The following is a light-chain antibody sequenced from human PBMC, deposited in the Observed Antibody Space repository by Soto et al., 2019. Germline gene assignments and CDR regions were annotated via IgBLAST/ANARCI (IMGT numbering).Light chain of an antibody. Sequence: VLTQSPGTLSLSPGESATLSCRASQTVSITYLTWYQQKPGQAPRLLIYVTSNRATGIPARFSGSGSGTDFTLTISSLEPEDFAVYYCQQRSNWPITFGQGTRLEIK. CDR2: VTS. J-gene: IGKJ5*01. CDR1: QTVSITY. V-gene: IGKV3D-20*02. CDR3: QQRSNWPIT.